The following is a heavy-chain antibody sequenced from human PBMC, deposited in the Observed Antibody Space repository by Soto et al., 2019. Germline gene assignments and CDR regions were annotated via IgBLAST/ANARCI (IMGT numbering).Heavy chain of an antibody. V-gene: IGHV1-69*13. CDR2: IIPIFGTA. CDR3: ASLSGGSRSNLDY. Sequence: SVKDSCKTSEGTFSSYAISSVRQAPGQGLEWMGGIIPIFGTANYAQKFQGRVTITADESTSTAYMELSILRSEDTAVYYCASLSGGSRSNLDYWGQGTLVTVS. D-gene: IGHD2-15*01. CDR1: EGTFSSYA. J-gene: IGHJ4*02.